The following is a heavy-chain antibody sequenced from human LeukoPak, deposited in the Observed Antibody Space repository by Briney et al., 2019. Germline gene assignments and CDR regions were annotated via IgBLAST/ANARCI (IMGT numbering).Heavy chain of an antibody. Sequence: SETLSLTCTVSGGSISSSSYYWGWIRQPPGKRLEWIGSIYYSGSTYYNPSLKSRVTISVDTSKNQFSLKLSSVTAADTAVYYCARTPARIVVVPAAIADAFDIWGQGTMVTVSS. V-gene: IGHV4-39*01. CDR1: GGSISSSSYY. CDR3: ARTPARIVVVPAAIADAFDI. CDR2: IYYSGST. J-gene: IGHJ3*02. D-gene: IGHD2-2*02.